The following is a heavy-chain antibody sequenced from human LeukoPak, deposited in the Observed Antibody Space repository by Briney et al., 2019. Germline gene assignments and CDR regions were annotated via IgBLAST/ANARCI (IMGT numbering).Heavy chain of an antibody. J-gene: IGHJ4*02. CDR1: GFSFTSFE. CDR2: IKQDGSEK. Sequence: GGSLRLSCAASGFSFTSFEMNWVRQAPGKGLEWVANIKQDGSEKYYVDSVKGRFTISRDNAKNSLYLQMNSLRAEDTAVYCCARERSSGWYRYWGQGTLVTVSS. CDR3: ARERSSGWYRY. V-gene: IGHV3-7*01. D-gene: IGHD6-19*01.